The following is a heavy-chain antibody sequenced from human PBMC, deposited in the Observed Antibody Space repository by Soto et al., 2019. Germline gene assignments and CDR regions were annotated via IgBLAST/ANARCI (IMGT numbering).Heavy chain of an antibody. CDR3: ARDRATVTTIGSAFDI. Sequence: QVQLVQSGAEVKKPGSSVKVSCKASGGTFSSYTISWVRQAPGQGLEWMGRIIPILGIANYAQKFQGRVTSTADKSTSTAYMELSSLRSEDTAVYYCARDRATVTTIGSAFDIWGQGTMVTVSS. J-gene: IGHJ3*02. CDR1: GGTFSSYT. CDR2: IIPILGIA. D-gene: IGHD4-17*01. V-gene: IGHV1-69*08.